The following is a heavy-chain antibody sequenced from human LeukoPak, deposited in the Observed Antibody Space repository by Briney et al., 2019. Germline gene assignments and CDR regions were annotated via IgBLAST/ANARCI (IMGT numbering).Heavy chain of an antibody. CDR1: GFTFDDYA. J-gene: IGHJ4*02. Sequence: GGSLRLSCAASGFTFDDYAMHWVRQAPGKGLEWVSGISWNSGTIGYADSVKGRFTITRDNAKNSLYLQMNSLRAEDTALYYCAKDMDYYGSGSQIDYWGQGTLVTDSS. CDR3: AKDMDYYGSGSQIDY. V-gene: IGHV3-9*01. D-gene: IGHD3-10*01. CDR2: ISWNSGTI.